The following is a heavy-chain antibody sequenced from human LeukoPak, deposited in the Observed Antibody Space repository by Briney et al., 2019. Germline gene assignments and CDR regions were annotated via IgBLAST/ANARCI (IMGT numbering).Heavy chain of an antibody. CDR3: ARTLLCGGDCYSAFDI. D-gene: IGHD2-21*02. V-gene: IGHV4-4*07. J-gene: IGHJ3*02. Sequence: PSETLSLTCTVSGGSISSYYWAWIRQPAGKGLEWIGRIYASGSTDYYSSLKSRVSMSVDTSKNQFSLKLSSVTAADTAVYYCARTLLCGGDCYSAFDIWGQGTMVTVSS. CDR1: GGSISSYY. CDR2: IYASGST.